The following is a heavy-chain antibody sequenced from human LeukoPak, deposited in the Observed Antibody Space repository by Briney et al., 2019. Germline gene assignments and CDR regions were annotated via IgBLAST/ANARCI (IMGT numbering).Heavy chain of an antibody. CDR1: GGSFSAYY. Sequence: SETLSLTCAVSGGSFSAYYWSWIRQPPGKGLEWIGSIYYSGSTYYNPSLKSRVTISVDTSKNQFSLKLSSVTAADTAVYYCARGSGYSSGWFKYYYYMDVWGKGTTVTVSS. CDR2: IYYSGST. J-gene: IGHJ6*03. D-gene: IGHD6-19*01. V-gene: IGHV4-34*01. CDR3: ARGSGYSSGWFKYYYYMDV.